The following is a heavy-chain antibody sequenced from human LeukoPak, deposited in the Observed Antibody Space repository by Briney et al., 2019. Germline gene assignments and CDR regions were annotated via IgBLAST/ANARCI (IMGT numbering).Heavy chain of an antibody. J-gene: IGHJ4*02. CDR3: AKNALWGTTVIGYFFDY. CDR2: ISYDGSNK. V-gene: IGHV3-30*18. Sequence: GGSLRLSCAASGFTFSSYGMHWVRQAPGKGLEWVALISYDGSNKYYADSVKGRFTISRDNSKNTLYLQMNSLRAEDTAVYYCAKNALWGTTVIGYFFDYWGQGTLVTVSS. D-gene: IGHD4-11*01. CDR1: GFTFSSYG.